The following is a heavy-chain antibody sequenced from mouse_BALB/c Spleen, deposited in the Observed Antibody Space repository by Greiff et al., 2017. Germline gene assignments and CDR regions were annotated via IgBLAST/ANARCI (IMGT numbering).Heavy chain of an antibody. V-gene: IGHV3-6*02. CDR1: GYSITSGYY. CDR2: ISYDGSN. CDR3: ARDITTVVARGFDY. Sequence: EVKLMESGPGLVKPSQSLSLTCSVTGYSITSGYYWNWIRQFPGNKLEWMGYISYDGSNNYNPSLKNRISITRDTSKNQFFLKLNSVTTEDTATYYCARDITTVVARGFDYWGQGTTLTVSS. J-gene: IGHJ2*01. D-gene: IGHD1-1*01.